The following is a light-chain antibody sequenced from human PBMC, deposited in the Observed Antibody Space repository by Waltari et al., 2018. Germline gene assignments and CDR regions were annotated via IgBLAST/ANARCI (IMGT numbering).Light chain of an antibody. CDR3: SSYTSSSTLYV. V-gene: IGLV2-14*01. J-gene: IGLJ1*01. Sequence: QSALTQPASVSGSPGQSITISCTGTSSDVGGYNYVSGYQQHPGKAPKLMIYDVSKRPSGVSNRFSGSKSGNTASLTISGLQAEDEADYYCSSYTSSSTLYVFGTGTKVTVL. CDR1: SSDVGGYNY. CDR2: DVS.